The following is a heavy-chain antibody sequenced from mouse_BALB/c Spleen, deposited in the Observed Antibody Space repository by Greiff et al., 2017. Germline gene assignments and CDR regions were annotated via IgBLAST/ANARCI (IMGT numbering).Heavy chain of an antibody. D-gene: IGHD1-1*01. CDR2: INSNGGST. Sequence: EVMLVESGGGLVQPGGSLKLSCAASGFTFSSYGMSWVRQTPDKRLELVATINSNGGSTYYPDSVKGRFTISRDNAKNTLYLQMSSLKSEDTAMYYCARGYYGYWGQGTTLTVSS. V-gene: IGHV5-6-3*01. CDR1: GFTFSSYG. CDR3: ARGYYGY. J-gene: IGHJ2*01.